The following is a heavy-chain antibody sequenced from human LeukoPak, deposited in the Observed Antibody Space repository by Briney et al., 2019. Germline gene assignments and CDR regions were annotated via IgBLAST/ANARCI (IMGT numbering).Heavy chain of an antibody. V-gene: IGHV3-53*01. D-gene: IGHD6-19*01. CDR2: IYSGGST. Sequence: GGSLRLSCAASGFTVSSNYMSWVRQAPGRGLEWVSTIYSGGSTYYADSVKGRFTISRDNSKNTLYLQMNSLRGEDTAVYYCARNGYTSGWYRNWGQGTLVTVSS. CDR1: GFTVSSNY. J-gene: IGHJ4*02. CDR3: ARNGYTSGWYRN.